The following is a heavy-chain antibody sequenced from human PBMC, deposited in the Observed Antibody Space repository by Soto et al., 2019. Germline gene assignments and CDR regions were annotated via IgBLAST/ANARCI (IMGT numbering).Heavy chain of an antibody. D-gene: IGHD4-17*01. J-gene: IGHJ6*02. CDR2: IYHSGST. CDR3: ARDPGDGDYEGYYYYGMDV. Sequence: QVQLQESGPGLVKPSGTLSLTCAVSGGSISSSNWWSWVRQPPGKGLEWIGEIYHSGSTNYNPSLKSRVTISLDKSKKQFSLKLSSVTAADMAVYYCARDPGDGDYEGYYYYGMDVWGQGTTVTVSS. V-gene: IGHV4-4*02. CDR1: GGSISSSNW.